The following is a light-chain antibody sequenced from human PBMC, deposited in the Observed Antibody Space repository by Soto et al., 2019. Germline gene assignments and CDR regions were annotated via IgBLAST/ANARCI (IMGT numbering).Light chain of an antibody. Sequence: EIVLTQSPGTLPLSPGERATLSCRASQSVSSSYLAWYQQKPGQAPRLLIYGASSRATGIPDRFSGSGSGTDFTLTISRLEPEDFAVYYCQQYGSSHTFGQGTRL. J-gene: IGKJ5*01. CDR2: GAS. V-gene: IGKV3-20*01. CDR1: QSVSSSY. CDR3: QQYGSSHT.